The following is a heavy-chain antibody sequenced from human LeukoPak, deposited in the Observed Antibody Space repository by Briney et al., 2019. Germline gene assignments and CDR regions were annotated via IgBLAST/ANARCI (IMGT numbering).Heavy chain of an antibody. Sequence: SETLSLTCTVSGGSISSSSYYWGWIRQPPGKGLEWIESIYYSGSTYYNPSLKSRVTISVDTSKNQFSLKLSSVTAADTAVYYCARDLEGNYYDSSYAGIWGQGTLVTVSS. V-gene: IGHV4-39*02. D-gene: IGHD3-22*01. CDR1: GGSISSSSYY. CDR3: ARDLEGNYYDSSYAGI. CDR2: IYYSGST. J-gene: IGHJ4*02.